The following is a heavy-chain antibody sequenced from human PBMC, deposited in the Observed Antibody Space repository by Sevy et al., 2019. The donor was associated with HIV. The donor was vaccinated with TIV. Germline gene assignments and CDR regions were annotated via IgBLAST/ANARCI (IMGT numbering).Heavy chain of an antibody. D-gene: IGHD3-10*01. CDR1: GSTFSNFG. Sequence: GGSLRLSCAASGSTFSNFGMNWVRQAPGKGLEWVSYTSSSGTTIYYADSVKGRFTISRDNAKNSLYLQMNSLRDEDTAVYYCARKFGYWGQGTLVTVSS. J-gene: IGHJ4*02. CDR2: TSSSGTTI. V-gene: IGHV3-48*02. CDR3: ARKFGY.